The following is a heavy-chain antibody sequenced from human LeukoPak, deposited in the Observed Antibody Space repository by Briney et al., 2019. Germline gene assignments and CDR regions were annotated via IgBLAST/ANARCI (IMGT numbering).Heavy chain of an antibody. CDR1: GGSFSGYY. Sequence: SETLSLTCAVYGGSFSGYYWSWIRQPPGKGLEWIGEISHSGSTYYNPSLKSRVTVSVDTSKSQFSLKLNSVTAADTAVYYCARGGLDTRRGGYFDYWGQGILVTVSS. CDR3: ARGGLDTRRGGYFDY. J-gene: IGHJ4*02. D-gene: IGHD5-18*01. CDR2: ISHSGST. V-gene: IGHV4-34*01.